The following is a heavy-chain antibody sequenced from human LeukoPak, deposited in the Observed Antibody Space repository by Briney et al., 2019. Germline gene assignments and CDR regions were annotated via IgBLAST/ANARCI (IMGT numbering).Heavy chain of an antibody. Sequence: ASVKVSCKASGYTFTGYYMHWVRQAPGQGLEWMGWINPNSGGTNYAQKFQGRVTMTRDTSISKAYMELSRLRSDDTAVYDCARVVVVVAATPSYFDYWGQGTLVTVSS. CDR3: ARVVVVVAATPSYFDY. CDR2: INPNSGGT. CDR1: GYTFTGYY. D-gene: IGHD2-15*01. V-gene: IGHV1-2*02. J-gene: IGHJ4*02.